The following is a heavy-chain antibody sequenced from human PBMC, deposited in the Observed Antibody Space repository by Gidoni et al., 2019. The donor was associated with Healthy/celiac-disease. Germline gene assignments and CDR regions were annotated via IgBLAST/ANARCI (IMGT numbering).Heavy chain of an antibody. Sequence: QVQLVQSGAEVKKPGASVTVSCKASGYTFTSYYMHWVRPAPGQGLEWMGIINPSGGSTSYAQKFQGRVTMTRDTSTSTVYMELSSLRSEDTAVYYCARDQGLRFLEWLLDYWGQGTLVTVSS. D-gene: IGHD3-3*01. J-gene: IGHJ4*02. CDR1: GYTFTSYY. V-gene: IGHV1-46*01. CDR2: INPSGGST. CDR3: ARDQGLRFLEWLLDY.